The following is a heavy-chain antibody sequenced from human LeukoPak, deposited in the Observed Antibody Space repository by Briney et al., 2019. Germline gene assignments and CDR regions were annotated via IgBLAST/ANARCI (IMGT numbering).Heavy chain of an antibody. D-gene: IGHD4-17*01. CDR2: IYYSGST. J-gene: IGHJ4*02. CDR1: GGSFSGYY. V-gene: IGHV4-59*01. CDR3: ARINDYGDYRFDY. Sequence: SETLSLTCAVYGGSFSGYYWSWIRQPPGKGLEWIGYIYYSGSTNYNPSLKSRVTISVDTSKNQFSLKLSSVTAADTAVYYCARINDYGDYRFDYWGQGTLVTVSS.